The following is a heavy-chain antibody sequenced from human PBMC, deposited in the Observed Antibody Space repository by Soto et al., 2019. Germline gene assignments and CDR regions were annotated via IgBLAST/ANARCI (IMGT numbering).Heavy chain of an antibody. V-gene: IGHV1-69*13. D-gene: IGHD3-22*01. J-gene: IGHJ4*02. Sequence: SVKVSCKAAGGTFSSYAISWVRQAPGQGLEWMGGIIPIFGTANYAQKFQGRVTITADESTSTAYMELSSLRSEDTAVYYCVFCDSSGYSRDYFDYWGQGTLVTVSS. CDR1: GGTFSSYA. CDR2: IIPIFGTA. CDR3: VFCDSSGYSRDYFDY.